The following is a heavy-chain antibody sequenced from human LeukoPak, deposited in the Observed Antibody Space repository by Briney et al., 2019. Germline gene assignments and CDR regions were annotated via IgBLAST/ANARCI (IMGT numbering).Heavy chain of an antibody. CDR3: ARLSSGYYFDY. V-gene: IGHV3-66*01. J-gene: IGHJ4*02. Sequence: GGSLRLSCAASGFTVSSNYMSWVRQAPGKGLERVSVIYSGGSTYYADSVKGRFTISRDNSKNTLYLQMNSLRAEDTAVYYCARLSSGYYFDYWGQGTLVTVSS. D-gene: IGHD3-10*01. CDR2: IYSGGST. CDR1: GFTVSSNY.